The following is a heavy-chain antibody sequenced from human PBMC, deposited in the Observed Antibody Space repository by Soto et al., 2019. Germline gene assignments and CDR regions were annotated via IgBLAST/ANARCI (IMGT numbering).Heavy chain of an antibody. V-gene: IGHV3-21*01. CDR3: ARGGREITRHLDY. D-gene: IGHD3-10*01. Sequence: EVQLVESGGDLVKPGGSLRLSCADSGFTFSTYSMIWVRQAPGKGLAWVSAISSSSAYIFYADPVKGRFTISSDNAKNSLYLQMNSMGAEDTAVYYCARGGREITRHLDYWGQGTLVTVSS. CDR1: GFTFSTYS. J-gene: IGHJ4*02. CDR2: ISSSSAYI.